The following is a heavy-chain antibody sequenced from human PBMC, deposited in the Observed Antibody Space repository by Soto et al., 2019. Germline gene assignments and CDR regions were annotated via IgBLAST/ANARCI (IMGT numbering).Heavy chain of an antibody. V-gene: IGHV3-23*01. Sequence: EVQLLESGGGLVQPGGSLRLSCAASEFTFSSYAMSWVRQAPGKGLEWVSAISGSGGSTYYADSVKGRFTISRDNSKKTLYLPMNSMRAEDTAVYYCAKDQADSYYDSSGYFDYWGQGTLVTVSS. J-gene: IGHJ4*02. CDR3: AKDQADSYYDSSGYFDY. CDR2: ISGSGGST. CDR1: EFTFSSYA. D-gene: IGHD3-22*01.